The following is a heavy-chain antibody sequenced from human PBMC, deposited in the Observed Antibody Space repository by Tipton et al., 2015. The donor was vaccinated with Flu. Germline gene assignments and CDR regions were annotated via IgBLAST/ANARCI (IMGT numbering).Heavy chain of an antibody. D-gene: IGHD7-27*01. CDR1: GGSIDTTTHY. CDR2: IYNLGNT. J-gene: IGHJ4*02. Sequence: GLVKPSETLSLTCTVTGGSIDTTTHYWAWIRQPPGKGLEWVASIYNLGNTFHNPSLRSRVTLSLDTSKNQFSLKLNSVTAADTAVYYCATKFANWGVWEPRDYWGQGTLVTVSS. CDR3: ATKFANWGVWEPRDY. V-gene: IGHV4-39*07.